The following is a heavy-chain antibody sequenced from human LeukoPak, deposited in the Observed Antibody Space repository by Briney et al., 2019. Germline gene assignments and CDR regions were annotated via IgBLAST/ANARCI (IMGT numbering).Heavy chain of an antibody. CDR1: GFTFSSYG. J-gene: IGHJ4*02. V-gene: IGHV3-30*03. CDR2: ISYDGSNK. D-gene: IGHD1-26*01. CDR3: ARDTRGVFDY. Sequence: GGSLRLSCAASGFTFSSYGMHWVRQAPGKGLEWVAVISYDGSNKYYADSVKGRFTISRDNSKNTLYLQMNSLRAEDTAVYYCARDTRGVFDYWGRGTLVTVSS.